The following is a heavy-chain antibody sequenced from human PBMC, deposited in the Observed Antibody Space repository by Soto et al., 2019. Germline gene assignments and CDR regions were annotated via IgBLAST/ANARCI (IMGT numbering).Heavy chain of an antibody. CDR1: GGTFSSYT. CDR3: ARGPMIVVVPWFDP. V-gene: IGHV1-69*02. D-gene: IGHD3-22*01. J-gene: IGHJ5*02. Sequence: QVQLVQSGAEVKKPGSSVKVSCKASGGTFSSYTISWVRQAPGQGLEWMGRIIPILGIANYAQKFQGRVTITADKSTSPAYMELSSLRSEDTAVYYCARGPMIVVVPWFDPWGQGTLVTVSS. CDR2: IIPILGIA.